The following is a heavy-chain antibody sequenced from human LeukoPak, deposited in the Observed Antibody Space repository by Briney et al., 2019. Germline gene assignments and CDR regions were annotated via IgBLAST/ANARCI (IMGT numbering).Heavy chain of an antibody. J-gene: IGHJ6*02. CDR1: GFTFSSYW. D-gene: IGHD5-18*01. Sequence: GGSLRLSCAASGFTFSSYWMNWARQAPGKGLEWVASINHNGNVNYYVDSVKGRFTISRDNAKNSLYLQMNSLRAEDTAVYYCARDAVDTANAVWGQGTTVTVSS. V-gene: IGHV3-7*01. CDR3: ARDAVDTANAV. CDR2: INHNGNVN.